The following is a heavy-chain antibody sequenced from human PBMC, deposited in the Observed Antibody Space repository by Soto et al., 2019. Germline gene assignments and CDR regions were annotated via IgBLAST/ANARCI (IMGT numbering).Heavy chain of an antibody. CDR2: IIPIFGTA. CDR3: ARDPLECSGGSCYSDY. V-gene: IGHV1-69*13. Sequence: SVEVSCEASRGTFSSYVISWVRHATGQGLEWMGGIIPIFGTANYAQKFQGRVTITADESTSTAYMELSSLRSEDTAVYYCARDPLECSGGSCYSDYWGQGTLVTVSS. D-gene: IGHD2-15*01. CDR1: RGTFSSYV. J-gene: IGHJ4*02.